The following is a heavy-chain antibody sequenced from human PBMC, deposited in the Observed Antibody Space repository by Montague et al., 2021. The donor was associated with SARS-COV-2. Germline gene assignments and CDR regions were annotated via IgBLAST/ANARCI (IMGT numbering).Heavy chain of an antibody. Sequence: WIRQSPGKGLEWVGEINHSGYTDYNPSLESRLTISLDSSKKQFSLKTTSVTAADTAIYYCASAPRYSFGFWAYWGQGTLVSVSS. CDR2: INHSGYT. V-gene: IGHV4-34*01. D-gene: IGHD5-12*01. J-gene: IGHJ4*02. CDR3: ASAPRYSFGFWAY.